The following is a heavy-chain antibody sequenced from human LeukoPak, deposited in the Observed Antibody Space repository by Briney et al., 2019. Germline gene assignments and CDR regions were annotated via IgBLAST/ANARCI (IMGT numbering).Heavy chain of an antibody. CDR3: AIPRYSCGIFDY. D-gene: IGHD5-18*01. Sequence: SETLSLTCAVYGGSFSGYYWSWIRQPPGKGLEWIGEINHSGSTNYNPSLKSRVTISVDTSKNQFSLKLSSVTAVDTAVYYCAIPRYSCGIFDYWGQGTLVTVSS. J-gene: IGHJ4*02. CDR1: GGSFSGYY. V-gene: IGHV4-34*01. CDR2: INHSGST.